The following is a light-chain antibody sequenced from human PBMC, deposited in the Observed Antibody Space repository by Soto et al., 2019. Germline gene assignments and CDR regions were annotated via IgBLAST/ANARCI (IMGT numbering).Light chain of an antibody. J-gene: IGKJ1*01. CDR1: QDIKTY. CDR3: QHYSGDRAT. Sequence: IQLTQSPSSLSASVGDRVSITCRASQDIKTYLAWYQQERGKAPKLLISGTFTLQSGVPSRFNGSGSGTEFTLTISSLRPDDFATYYCQHYSGDRATFGQGTKVDIK. V-gene: IGKV1-9*01. CDR2: GTF.